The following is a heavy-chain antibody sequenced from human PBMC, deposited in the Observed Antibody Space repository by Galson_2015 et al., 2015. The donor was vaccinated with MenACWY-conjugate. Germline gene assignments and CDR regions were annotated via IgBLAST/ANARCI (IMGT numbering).Heavy chain of an antibody. CDR1: GFTVSSNY. Sequence: SLRLSCAASGFTVSSNYMSWVRQAPGKGLEWVSAIYSGGSTYYADSVKGRFTISRDNSKNTLYLRMNSLRAEDTAVYYCAKPLSGGRPYYYYGMDVWGQGTTVTVSS. J-gene: IGHJ6*02. CDR3: AKPLSGGRPYYYYGMDV. CDR2: IYSGGST. D-gene: IGHD4-23*01. V-gene: IGHV3-53*01.